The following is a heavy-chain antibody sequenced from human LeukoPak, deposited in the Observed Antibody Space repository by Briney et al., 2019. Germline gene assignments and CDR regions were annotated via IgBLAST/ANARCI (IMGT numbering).Heavy chain of an antibody. V-gene: IGHV4-34*01. CDR1: GGSFSGYY. D-gene: IGHD6-6*01. Sequence: PSETLSLTCAVYGGSFSGYYWSWIRQPPGKGLEWIGEINHSGSTNYNPSLKSRVTISVDTSKNQFSLKLNSVTAADTAVYYCARGRYSSSHTIWGQGTMVTASS. J-gene: IGHJ3*02. CDR3: ARGRYSSSHTI. CDR2: INHSGST.